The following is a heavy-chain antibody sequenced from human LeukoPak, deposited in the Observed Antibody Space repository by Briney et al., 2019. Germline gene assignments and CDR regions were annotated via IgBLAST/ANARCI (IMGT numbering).Heavy chain of an antibody. CDR3: ASWVGLGFDY. D-gene: IGHD2-15*01. CDR1: GFTFSSYA. V-gene: IGHV3-30*04. CDR2: ISYDGSNK. J-gene: IGHJ4*02. Sequence: PGGSLRLSCAASGFTFSSYAMHWVRQAPGKGLEWVAVISYDGSNKYYADSVKGRFTISRDNSKNTLYLQMNSLRAEDTAVYYCASWVGLGFDYWGQGTLVTVSS.